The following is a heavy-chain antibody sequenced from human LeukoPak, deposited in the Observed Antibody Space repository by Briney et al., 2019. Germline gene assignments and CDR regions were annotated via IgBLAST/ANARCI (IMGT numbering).Heavy chain of an antibody. CDR2: TYYRSKWYN. D-gene: IGHD3-16*01. J-gene: IGHJ3*02. CDR3: ARVGHPWGIEDAFDI. CDR1: GDSLSSNRVT. Sequence: SQTLSLTCAISGDSLSSNRVTWNWIRQSPLRGLEWLGRTYYRSKWYNDYAVSMKSRITINPDTSKNQFSLQLNSVTPEDTAVYYCARVGHPWGIEDAFDIWGQGTMVTVSS. V-gene: IGHV6-1*01.